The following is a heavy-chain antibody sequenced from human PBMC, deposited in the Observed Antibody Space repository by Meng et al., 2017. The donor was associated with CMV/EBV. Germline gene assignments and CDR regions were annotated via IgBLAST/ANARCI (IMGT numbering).Heavy chain of an antibody. D-gene: IGHD1-26*01. V-gene: IGHV4-39*01. CDR1: GGSISSSSYY. Sequence: QLQLQASGPGLVKPSETLSLTCTVSGGSISSSSYYWGWIRQPPGKGLEWIGSIYYSGSTYYNPSLKSRVTISVDTSKNQFSLKLSSVTAADTAVYYCARYSGSYYSYWGQGTLVTVSS. CDR2: IYYSGST. J-gene: IGHJ4*02. CDR3: ARYSGSYYSY.